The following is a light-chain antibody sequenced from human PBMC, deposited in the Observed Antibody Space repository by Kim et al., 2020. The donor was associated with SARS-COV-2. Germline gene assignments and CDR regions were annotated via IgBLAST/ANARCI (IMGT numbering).Light chain of an antibody. CDR2: GAS. J-gene: IGKJ4*01. Sequence: SPEERATLSCRASKSVSSSYLALYQQKPVQDPRLLIYGASSRATGIPDRFSGSGSGTDFTRTISRLEPEDFAVYYCQQYGSSLFTFGGGTKVDIK. CDR3: QQYGSSLFT. V-gene: IGKV3-20*01. CDR1: KSVSSSY.